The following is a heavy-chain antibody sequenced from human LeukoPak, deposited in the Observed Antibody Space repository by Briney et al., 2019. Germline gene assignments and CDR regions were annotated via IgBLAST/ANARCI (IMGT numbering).Heavy chain of an antibody. Sequence: GGSLRLSRAASGFTFSNAWMSWVRQAPGKGLEWVGRIKSKTDGGTTDYAAPVKGSFTISRDDSKTTLYLQMHSLKTEDTSVYYCATNGDREDVDIVACDYGGERTRVTVSS. CDR3: ATNGDREDVDIVACDY. CDR2: IKSKTDGGTT. J-gene: IGHJ4*02. D-gene: IGHD5-12*01. V-gene: IGHV3-15*01. CDR1: GFTFSNAW.